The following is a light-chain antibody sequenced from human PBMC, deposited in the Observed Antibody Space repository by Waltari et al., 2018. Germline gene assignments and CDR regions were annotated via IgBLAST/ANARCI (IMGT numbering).Light chain of an antibody. Sequence: QSALTQPASLSGSPGQSIPISCSGTSGDIGRYNFVSWYQQHPGQAPTVMIYEVTKRPSGVSDRFSGSVSGNTASLTISGLQAEDEAHYYCCSYAGTNTYVFGTGTKVTVL. CDR1: SGDIGRYNF. J-gene: IGLJ1*01. CDR3: CSYAGTNTYV. V-gene: IGLV2-23*02. CDR2: EVT.